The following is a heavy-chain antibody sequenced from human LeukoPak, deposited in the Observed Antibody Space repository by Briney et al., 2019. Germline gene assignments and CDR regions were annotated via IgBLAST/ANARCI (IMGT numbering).Heavy chain of an antibody. CDR2: ISVGSNYI. V-gene: IGHV3-21*01. D-gene: IGHD3-22*01. J-gene: IGHJ4*02. CDR1: GYTFSSYG. CDR3: ARLRRNSDRSGYYYYYDY. Sequence: PGGSLRLSCAASGYTFSSYGINWVRQAPGKGLEWVSSISVGSNYIYYADSVRGRFSISRDDARNSLYLQMDSLRGDDTAVYYCARLRRNSDRSGYYYYYDYWGQGTLVTVSS.